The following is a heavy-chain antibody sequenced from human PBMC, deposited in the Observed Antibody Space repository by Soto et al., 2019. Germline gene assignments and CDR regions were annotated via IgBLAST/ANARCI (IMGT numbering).Heavy chain of an antibody. V-gene: IGHV1-46*01. CDR3: ASDITMVKGLLDYGMDV. Sequence: ASVKVSCKASGYTFTSYYMHWVRQAPGQGLEWMGIINPSGGSTSYAQKFQGRVTMTRDTSTSTVYMELSSLRSEDTAVYYCASDITMVKGLLDYGMDVWGQGTTVTVSS. J-gene: IGHJ6*02. CDR1: GYTFTSYY. D-gene: IGHD3-10*01. CDR2: INPSGGST.